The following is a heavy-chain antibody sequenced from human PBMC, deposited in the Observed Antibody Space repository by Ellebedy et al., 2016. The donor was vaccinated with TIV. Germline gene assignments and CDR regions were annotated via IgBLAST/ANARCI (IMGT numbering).Heavy chain of an antibody. V-gene: IGHV3-48*02. CDR1: GFTFTQFT. J-gene: IGHJ4*02. Sequence: GGSLRLSXAASGFTFTQFTIHWVRQAPGKGLEWVSYISSSSSTIYYADSVRGRFTISRDNAKNSVYLQMDTLRDDDTAVYYCARDQATYSWGQGTLVTVSS. CDR2: ISSSSSTI. D-gene: IGHD1-1*01. CDR3: ARDQATYS.